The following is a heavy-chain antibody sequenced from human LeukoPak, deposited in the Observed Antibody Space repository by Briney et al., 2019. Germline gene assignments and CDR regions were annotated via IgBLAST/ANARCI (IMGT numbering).Heavy chain of an antibody. D-gene: IGHD3-22*01. CDR3: AKAEDRHYYDTHPHFDY. J-gene: IGHJ4*02. CDR2: ISGSGSST. Sequence: AGGSLRLSCAASGFTFSICAMNWVRQAPGKGLEWVSGISGSGSSTYYADSVKGRFTISRDSSKNTVYLQMNSLRAEDTAVYYCAKAEDRHYYDTHPHFDYWGQGTLVTVSS. V-gene: IGHV3-23*01. CDR1: GFTFSICA.